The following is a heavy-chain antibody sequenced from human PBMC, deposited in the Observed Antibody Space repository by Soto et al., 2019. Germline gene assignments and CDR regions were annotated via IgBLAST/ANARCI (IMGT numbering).Heavy chain of an antibody. J-gene: IGHJ5*02. D-gene: IGHD4-4*01. CDR3: ARAYDYRSNWFDP. V-gene: IGHV4-4*02. CDR1: GGSISSTNW. Sequence: PSETLSLTCAVSGGSISSTNWWSWVRQPPGKGLEWIGEIYHSGSTNYNPSLKSRVIISVDKSKNQFSLKLSSVTAADTAVYYCARAYDYRSNWFDPWGQGTLVT. CDR2: IYHSGST.